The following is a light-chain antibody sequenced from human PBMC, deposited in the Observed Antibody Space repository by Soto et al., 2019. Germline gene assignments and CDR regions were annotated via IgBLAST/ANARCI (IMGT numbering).Light chain of an antibody. CDR2: SNN. CDR1: SSNIGSNT. J-gene: IGLJ2*01. Sequence: QSVLTQPPSASGTPGQRVTISCSGSSSNIGSNTVNWYQQLPGTAPKLLIYSNNQRPSGVPDRFSGSKSGNTASLTVSGLQAEDEADYYCTSYGGRDDTIFGGGTKLTVL. V-gene: IGLV1-44*01. CDR3: TSYGGRDDTI.